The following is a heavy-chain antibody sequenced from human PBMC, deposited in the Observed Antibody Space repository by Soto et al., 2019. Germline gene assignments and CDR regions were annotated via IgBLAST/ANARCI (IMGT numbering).Heavy chain of an antibody. D-gene: IGHD2-2*01. CDR3: ARSINVVVPAALYYYYYYGMDV. Sequence: EVQLVESGGGLVKPGGSLRLSCAASGFTFSSYSMNWVRQAPGKGLEWVSSISSSSSYIYYADSVKGRFTISRDNAKNSLYLQMNSLRAEDTAVYYCARSINVVVPAALYYYYYYGMDVWGQGTTVTVSS. CDR1: GFTFSSYS. V-gene: IGHV3-21*01. CDR2: ISSSSSYI. J-gene: IGHJ6*02.